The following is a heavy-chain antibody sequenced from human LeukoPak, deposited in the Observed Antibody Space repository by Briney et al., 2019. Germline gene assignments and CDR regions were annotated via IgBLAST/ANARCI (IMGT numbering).Heavy chain of an antibody. CDR1: GYSFTDYF. V-gene: IGHV1-46*01. CDR3: ARSHEGTHFDY. CDR2: INPSGGST. Sequence: ASVKVSCKASGYSFTDYFIHWVRQAPGQGLEWMGIINPSGGSTSYAQKFQGRVTMTRDTSTSTVYMELSSLRSEDTAVYYYARSHEGTHFDYWGQGTLVTVSS. J-gene: IGHJ4*02. D-gene: IGHD1-1*01.